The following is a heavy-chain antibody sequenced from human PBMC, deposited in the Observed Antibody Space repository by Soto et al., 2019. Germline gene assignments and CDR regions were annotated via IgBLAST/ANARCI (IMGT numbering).Heavy chain of an antibody. CDR2: IHYSGST. V-gene: IGHV4-59*08. D-gene: IGHD4-17*01. Sequence: VWASETLSLTCTVSGDSISSYYWSWIRQPPGKGLEWIGYIHYSGSTNYNPSLKSRVTISVDTSKNQFSLRLSSVTAADTAVYYCARHETLHGDYYYWGQGTLVTVSS. J-gene: IGHJ4*02. CDR1: GDSISSYY. CDR3: ARHETLHGDYYY.